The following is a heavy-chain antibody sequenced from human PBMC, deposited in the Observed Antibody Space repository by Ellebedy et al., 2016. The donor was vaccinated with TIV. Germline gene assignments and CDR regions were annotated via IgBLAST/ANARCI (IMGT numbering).Heavy chain of an antibody. V-gene: IGHV3-23*01. Sequence: GESLKISCAASGFTFSNYVMSWVRQAPGKGLQWVSTIPGPADITLYADSVKGRFTISRDDSKNTLYLQMNSLRVEDTAIYYCAKDYRGSDPLFDYWGQGTLVTVSS. CDR2: IPGPADIT. D-gene: IGHD1-26*01. CDR1: GFTFSNYV. CDR3: AKDYRGSDPLFDY. J-gene: IGHJ4*02.